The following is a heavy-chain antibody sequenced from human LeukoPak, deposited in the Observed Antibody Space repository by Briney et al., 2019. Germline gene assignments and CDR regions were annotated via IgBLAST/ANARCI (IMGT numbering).Heavy chain of an antibody. D-gene: IGHD2-2*01. V-gene: IGHV1-2*02. CDR1: GYTFTGYY. CDR3: AIMEPVFGFVVVPAGAHDP. J-gene: IGHJ5*02. CDR2: INPNSGGT. Sequence: ASVKVSCKASGYTFTGYYMHWVRQAPGQGLEWMGWINPNSGGTNYAQKFQGRVTMTRDTSISTAYMELSRLRSDDTAVYYCAIMEPVFGFVVVPAGAHDPWGQGTLVTVSS.